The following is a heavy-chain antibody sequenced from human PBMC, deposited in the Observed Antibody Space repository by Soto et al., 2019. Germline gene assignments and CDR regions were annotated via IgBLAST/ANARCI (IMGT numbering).Heavy chain of an antibody. CDR2: IYDNGIT. CDR1: GGSISGGRYY. V-gene: IGHV4-31*03. CDR3: TRDRGFGMDV. J-gene: IGHJ6*02. Sequence: QVPLQEAGPGLVKPSQTLSLTCNVSGGSISGGRYYSNWIRQHPGKGLEWIGNIYDNGITYYNPSLESRVIISEDTSKNQCSLRLSSVTAADTAVYYCTRDRGFGMDVWGQGTAVTVSS.